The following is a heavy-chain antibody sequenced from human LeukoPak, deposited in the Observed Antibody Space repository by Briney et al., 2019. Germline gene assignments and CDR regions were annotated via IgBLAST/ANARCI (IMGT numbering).Heavy chain of an antibody. CDR1: GYTFSDYY. CDR3: ARNYGGGTPYAMDV. J-gene: IGHJ6*04. Sequence: GASVKVSCKASGYTFSDYYMHWVRQAPGQGLEWMGWIRLNTGGTNYAQNLQGRVTMTRDTPISTAYMELNSLKSDDTAVYYCARNYGGGTPYAMDVWGEGTTVTVSS. V-gene: IGHV1-2*02. D-gene: IGHD4-23*01. CDR2: IRLNTGGT.